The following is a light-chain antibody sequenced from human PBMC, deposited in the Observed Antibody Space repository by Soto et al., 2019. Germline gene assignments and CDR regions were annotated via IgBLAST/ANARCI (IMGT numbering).Light chain of an antibody. V-gene: IGKV3-20*01. CDR3: QHYGTSPDLCT. Sequence: ETGFWPCPGNVAFSPGGRATCCCRGWLSVSSNYLAWYQQNPGQAPRLLIYGASSRATGIPDRFSGSGSGTDFTLTISRLDPEDFAVYYCQHYGTSPDLCTCGPGTKVDIK. CDR1: LSVSSNY. J-gene: IGKJ3*01. CDR2: GAS.